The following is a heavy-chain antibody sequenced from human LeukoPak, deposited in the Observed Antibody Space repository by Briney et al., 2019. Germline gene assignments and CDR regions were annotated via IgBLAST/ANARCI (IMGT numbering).Heavy chain of an antibody. Sequence: ASETLSLTCTVSGGSISSYYWSWIRQPAGKGLERIGRIYTSGSTNYNPSLKSRVTMSVDTSKNQFSLKLSSVTAADTAVYYCARDYNYYGSGSYYSNWGQGTLVTVSS. D-gene: IGHD3-10*01. CDR3: ARDYNYYGSGSYYSN. V-gene: IGHV4-4*07. J-gene: IGHJ4*02. CDR1: GGSISSYY. CDR2: IYTSGST.